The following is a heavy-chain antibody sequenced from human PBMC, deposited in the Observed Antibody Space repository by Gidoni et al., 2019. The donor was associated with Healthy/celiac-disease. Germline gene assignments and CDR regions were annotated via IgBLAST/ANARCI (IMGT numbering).Heavy chain of an antibody. CDR2: IYTSGST. J-gene: IGHJ4*02. Sequence: QVQLQESAPGLVKPSQTLSLTCTVSAGSISSGSYYWSWIRQPAGKGLEWIGRIYTSGSTNYNPSLKSRVTISVDTSKNQFSLKLSSVTAADTAVYYCAREGLISKVSSFDYWGQGTLVTVSS. V-gene: IGHV4-61*02. D-gene: IGHD1-20*01. CDR3: AREGLISKVSSFDY. CDR1: AGSISSGSYY.